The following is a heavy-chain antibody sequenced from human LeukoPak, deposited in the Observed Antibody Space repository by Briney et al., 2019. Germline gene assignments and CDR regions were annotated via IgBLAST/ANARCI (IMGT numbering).Heavy chain of an antibody. J-gene: IGHJ5*02. D-gene: IGHD6-19*01. CDR1: GGSISSYY. CDR2: IYTSGST. V-gene: IGHV4-4*07. Sequence: SETLSLTCTVSGGSISSYYWSWIRQPAGKGLEWIGRIYTSGSTNYNPSLKSRVTMSVDTSKNQFSLKLSSVTAADTAVYYCARDPIAVAGNTVVSWGQGTLVTVSS. CDR3: ARDPIAVAGNTVVS.